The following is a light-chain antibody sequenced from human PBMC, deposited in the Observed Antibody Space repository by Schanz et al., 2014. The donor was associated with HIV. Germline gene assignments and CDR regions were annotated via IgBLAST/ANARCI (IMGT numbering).Light chain of an antibody. J-gene: IGLJ2*01. Sequence: NFMLTQPQSVSESPGKTVAISCTRSIGSIASDSVQWYQLRPGSAPILVIRGHDQRPSGVPDRFSGSIDRSSNSASLIISRLETEDEADYFCHSSDGLSLGFFGGGTKLTVL. CDR3: HSSDGLSLGF. CDR1: IGSIASDS. CDR2: GHD. V-gene: IGLV6-57*04.